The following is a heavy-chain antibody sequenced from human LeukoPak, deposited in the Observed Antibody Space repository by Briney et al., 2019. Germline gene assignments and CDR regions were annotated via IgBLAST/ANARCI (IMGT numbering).Heavy chain of an antibody. Sequence: GGSLRLSCTVSGFTVSSDSMSWVRQAPGKGLEWVSFIYSGGSTHYSDSVKGRFTISRDNSKNSLYLQMNSLRAEDTAVYYCARRAGAYSHPYDYWGQGTLVTVSS. D-gene: IGHD4/OR15-4a*01. CDR3: ARRAGAYSHPYDY. V-gene: IGHV3-53*01. CDR1: GFTVSSDS. J-gene: IGHJ4*02. CDR2: IYSGGST.